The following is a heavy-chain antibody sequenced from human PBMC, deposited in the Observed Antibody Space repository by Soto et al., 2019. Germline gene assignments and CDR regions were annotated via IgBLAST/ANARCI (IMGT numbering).Heavy chain of an antibody. V-gene: IGHV1-69*13. D-gene: IGHD6-19*01. CDR1: GGAFSSCA. CDR3: AREPFPPYGSGWYYYYYGMGG. CDR2: IIPIFGTA. Sequence: SAKLSCRASGGAFSSCAISCVRQAPGQGLEWMGGIIPIFGTANYAQKFQGRVTITADESTSTAYMELRSLRSEDTAVYYCAREPFPPYGSGWYYYYYGMGGWGQGTTVTVSS. J-gene: IGHJ6*02.